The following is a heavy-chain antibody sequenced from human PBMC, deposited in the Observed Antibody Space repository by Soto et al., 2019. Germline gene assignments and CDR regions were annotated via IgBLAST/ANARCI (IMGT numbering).Heavy chain of an antibody. D-gene: IGHD3-10*02. CDR1: GFNFNTYA. Sequence: EVQVLESGGGLVQPGGSLRLSCAASGFNFNTYAMSWVRQAPGKGLEWVSGISGGGGSIHYVDSVKGRFTTSRDNSKNTLHLQMNSLRGEDTAVYYCAKGKSSNYVIHAFDVWGQGTMVTVAS. J-gene: IGHJ3*01. CDR2: ISGGGGSI. CDR3: AKGKSSNYVIHAFDV. V-gene: IGHV3-23*01.